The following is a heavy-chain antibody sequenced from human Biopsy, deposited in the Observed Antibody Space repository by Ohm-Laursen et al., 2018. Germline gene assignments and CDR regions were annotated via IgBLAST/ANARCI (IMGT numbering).Heavy chain of an antibody. CDR2: IFYRGST. V-gene: IGHV4-39*01. CDR1: GGSISNNNYY. CDR3: ARDYDTSGYYYVS. D-gene: IGHD3-22*01. J-gene: IGHJ5*02. Sequence: SDTLSLTCPVSGGSISNNNYYWGWIRQPPGKGLEWLGSIFYRGSTHYKPSLKSRVNISVDTPKNQFSLKLNSVTAADTAVYYCARDYDTSGYYYVSWGQGTLVTVSS.